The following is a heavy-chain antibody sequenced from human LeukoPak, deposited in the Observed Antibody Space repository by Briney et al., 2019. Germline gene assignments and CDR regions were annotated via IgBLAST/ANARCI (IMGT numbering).Heavy chain of an antibody. V-gene: IGHV3-23*05. D-gene: IGHD2-8*02. CDR2: ISNGY. CDR3: VREAGYCTAASCSKTNWFDP. J-gene: IGHJ5*02. CDR1: GFVLGSHA. Sequence: GGSLRLSCVASGFVLGSHAMSWVRQAPGKGLEWVSAISNGYYYADSVKGRFTISRDNSKNTVYLQMSSLRAEDTAVYFCVREAGYCTAASCSKTNWFDPWGQGTLVTVSS.